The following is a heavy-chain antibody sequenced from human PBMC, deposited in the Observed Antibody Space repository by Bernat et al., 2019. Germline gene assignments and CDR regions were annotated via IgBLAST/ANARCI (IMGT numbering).Heavy chain of an antibody. V-gene: IGHV3-13*04. CDR1: GFTFSTYD. CDR3: ARAQNIAVAGPGAFDI. D-gene: IGHD6-19*01. J-gene: IGHJ3*02. Sequence: EVQLVESGGGLVQPGGSLRLSCAASGFTFSTYDLHWARQATGKGLEWVSAIGTPGDTYYAGSVKGRFTISRENARNSVYLQMNSLRAGDTAVYYCARAQNIAVAGPGAFDIWGQGTMVTVSS. CDR2: IGTPGDT.